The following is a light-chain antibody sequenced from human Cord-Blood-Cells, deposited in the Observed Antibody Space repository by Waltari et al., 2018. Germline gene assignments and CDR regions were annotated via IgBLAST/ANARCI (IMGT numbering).Light chain of an antibody. V-gene: IGKV4-1*01. CDR3: QQYYSTPYS. CDR2: WAS. Sequence: DIVMTQSPASLAVSLGERATINCKYSQSVLYSSNNKNYLSWYQQKPGQPPKLLIYWASTRESGVPDRCSGSWSGADFTLIISSLHDEDVAVYYCQQYYSTPYSFGQGTKLEIK. CDR1: QSVLYSSNNKNY. J-gene: IGKJ2*03.